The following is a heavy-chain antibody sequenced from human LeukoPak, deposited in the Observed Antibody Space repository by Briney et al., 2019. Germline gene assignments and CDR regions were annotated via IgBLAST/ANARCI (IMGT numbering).Heavy chain of an antibody. J-gene: IGHJ4*02. D-gene: IGHD3-22*01. CDR2: IYTSGST. V-gene: IGHV4-61*02. Sequence: SETLSLTCTVSGGSLSSGSYYWSWIRQPAGKGLEWIGRIYTSGSTNYNPSLKSRVTISVDTSKNQFSLKLSSVTAADTAVYYCARSRYYYDSSGPFFDYWGQGTLVTVSS. CDR3: ARSRYYYDSSGPFFDY. CDR1: GGSLSSGSYY.